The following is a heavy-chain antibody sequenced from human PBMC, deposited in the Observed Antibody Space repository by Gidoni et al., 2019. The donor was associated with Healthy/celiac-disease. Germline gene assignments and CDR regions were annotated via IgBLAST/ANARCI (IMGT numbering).Heavy chain of an antibody. D-gene: IGHD6-19*01. J-gene: IGHJ4*02. CDR1: GFPFSSYS. V-gene: IGHV3-21*01. Sequence: EVQLVESGGGLFNPGGSLGLSFAASGFPFSSYSMNWFRQAPGKGLEWVSSISSSSSYIYYADSVKGRFTISRDNAKNSLYLQMNSLRAEDTAVYYCATSKVYSSGSMYWGQGTLVTVSS. CDR3: ATSKVYSSGSMY. CDR2: ISSSSSYI.